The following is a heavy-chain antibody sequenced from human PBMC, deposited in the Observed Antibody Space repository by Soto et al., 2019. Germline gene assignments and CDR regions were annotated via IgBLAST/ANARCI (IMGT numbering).Heavy chain of an antibody. V-gene: IGHV4-4*02. CDR3: ARDNTAMVTYRGFDY. CDR1: GGSISSSNW. CDR2: IYHSGST. Sequence: QVQLQESGPGLVKPSGTLSLTCAVSGGSISSSNWWSWVRQPPGKGLEWIGEIYHSGSTNYNPSLKSRVTISVDKSKNQFSLKPSSVTAADTAVYYSARDNTAMVTYRGFDYWGQGTLVTVSS. D-gene: IGHD5-18*01. J-gene: IGHJ4*02.